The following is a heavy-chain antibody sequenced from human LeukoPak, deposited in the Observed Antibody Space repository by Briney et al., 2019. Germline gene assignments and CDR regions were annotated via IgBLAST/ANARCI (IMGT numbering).Heavy chain of an antibody. CDR2: ISSSSSYI. Sequence: GGSLRLSCAASGFTFSSYSMNWVRQAPGKGLEWVSSISSSSSYIYYADSVKGRFTISRDNAKNSLYLQMNSLRAEDAAVYYCARDLYSGSHLDVWGKGTTVTVSS. D-gene: IGHD1-26*01. CDR3: ARDLYSGSHLDV. V-gene: IGHV3-21*01. CDR1: GFTFSSYS. J-gene: IGHJ6*04.